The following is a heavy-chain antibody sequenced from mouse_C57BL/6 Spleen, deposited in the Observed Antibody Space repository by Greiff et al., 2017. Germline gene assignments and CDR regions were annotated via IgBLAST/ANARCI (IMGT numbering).Heavy chain of an antibody. Sequence: QVQLQQSGPELVKPGASVKISCKASGYTFSSSWMNWVKQRPGQGLEWIGRIYPGDGDTNYNEKFKGKATLTADKSSSTAYMQLSSLTSEDSAVYFCARVTTGVATRYFEVWGTGTTVTVSS. CDR2: IYPGDGDT. J-gene: IGHJ1*03. V-gene: IGHV1-82*01. CDR1: GYTFSSSW. D-gene: IGHD1-1*01. CDR3: ARVTTGVATRYFEV.